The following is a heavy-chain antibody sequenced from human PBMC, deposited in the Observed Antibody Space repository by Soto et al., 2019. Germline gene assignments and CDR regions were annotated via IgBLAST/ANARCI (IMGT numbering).Heavy chain of an antibody. CDR3: ARDGGIAARPGWVGYYYYYGMDV. J-gene: IGHJ6*02. D-gene: IGHD6-6*01. CDR2: IIPIFGTA. Sequence: SVKVSCKASGGTFSSYAISWVRQAPGQGLEWMGGIIPIFGTANYAQKFQGRVTITADKSTSTAYMELSSLRSEDTAVYYCARDGGIAARPGWVGYYYYYGMDVGGQGTTVTVS. V-gene: IGHV1-69*06. CDR1: GGTFSSYA.